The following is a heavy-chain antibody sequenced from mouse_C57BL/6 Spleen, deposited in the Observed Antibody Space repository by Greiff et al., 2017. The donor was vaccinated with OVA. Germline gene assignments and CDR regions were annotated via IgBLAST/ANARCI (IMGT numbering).Heavy chain of an antibody. D-gene: IGHD2-3*01. J-gene: IGHJ4*01. CDR2: INPSTGGT. CDR3: ARYDGYYGSYAMDY. CDR1: GYSFTGYY. V-gene: IGHV1-42*01. Sequence: EVQLQQSGPELVKPGASVKISCKASGYSFTGYYMNWVKQSPEKSLEWIGEINPSTGGTTYNQKFKAKATLTVDKSSSTAYMQLKSLTSEDSAVYYCARYDGYYGSYAMDYWGQGTSVTVSS.